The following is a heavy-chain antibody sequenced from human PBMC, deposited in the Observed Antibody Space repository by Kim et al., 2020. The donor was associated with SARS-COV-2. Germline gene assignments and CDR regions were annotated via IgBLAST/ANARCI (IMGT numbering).Heavy chain of an antibody. D-gene: IGHD3-3*01. Sequence: GTTDYAAPVKGRFTISRDDSKNTLYLQMNSLKTEDTAVYYCLRFLEGFDYWGQGTLVTVSS. CDR2: GTT. CDR3: LRFLEGFDY. V-gene: IGHV3-15*01. J-gene: IGHJ4*02.